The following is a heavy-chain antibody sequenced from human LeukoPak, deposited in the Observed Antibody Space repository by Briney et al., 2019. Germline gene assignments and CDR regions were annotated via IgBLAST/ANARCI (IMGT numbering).Heavy chain of an antibody. CDR3: ARDALDGVFMVRDPKAAFDI. J-gene: IGHJ3*02. D-gene: IGHD3-10*01. CDR1: GYTFASYD. CDR2: ISAYNGNT. Sequence: ASVKVSCKASGYTFASYDINWVRQAPGQGLEWMGWISAYNGNTNYAQKLQGRVTMTTDTSTSTAYMELMSLRSDDTAVYYCARDALDGVFMVRDPKAAFDIWGQGTMVTVSS. V-gene: IGHV1-18*01.